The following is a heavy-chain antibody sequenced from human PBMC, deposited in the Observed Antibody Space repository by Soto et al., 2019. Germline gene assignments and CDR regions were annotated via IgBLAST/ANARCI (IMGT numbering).Heavy chain of an antibody. D-gene: IGHD6-25*01. CDR3: ETGPSSNNGYRQFDY. J-gene: IGHJ4*02. V-gene: IGHV4-39*01. CDR1: GTSISTTDYY. CDR2: IFYTVMT. Sequence: SETLPLTCAVSGTSISTTDYYWGWIRQPPRKGLEWITSIFYTVMTYYNPSLKSRVTKSGDTSKNQVSLKLSSVTAADRAVYFCETGPSSNNGYRQFDYLCQGTLVTVSS.